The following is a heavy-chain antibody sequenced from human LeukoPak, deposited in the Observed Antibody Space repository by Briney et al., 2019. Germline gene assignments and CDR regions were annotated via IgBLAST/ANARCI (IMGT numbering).Heavy chain of an antibody. V-gene: IGHV1-8*01. J-gene: IGHJ6*02. CDR3: ARGAGLYYYYYGMDV. CDR2: MNPNSGNT. CDR1: GYTFTSYD. Sequence: ASVKVSCKASGYTFTSYDINWVRQATGQGLEWMGWMNPNSGNTGYAQKFQGRVTMTRNTSISTAYMELSSLRSEDTAVYYCARGAGLYYYYYGMDVWGQGTTVTVSS.